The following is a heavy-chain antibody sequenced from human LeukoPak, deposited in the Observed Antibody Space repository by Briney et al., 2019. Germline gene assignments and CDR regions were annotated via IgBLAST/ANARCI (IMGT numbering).Heavy chain of an antibody. Sequence: GGSLRLSCAASGFTVSSNYMSWVRQAPGKGLEWVSVIYSGGSTYYADSVKGRFTISRDNAKNSLYLQMNSLRAEDTAVYYCARCPHHGSVGYCILNYFDYWGQGTLVTVSS. D-gene: IGHD2-15*01. CDR2: IYSGGST. V-gene: IGHV3-66*01. CDR1: GFTVSSNY. J-gene: IGHJ4*02. CDR3: ARCPHHGSVGYCILNYFDY.